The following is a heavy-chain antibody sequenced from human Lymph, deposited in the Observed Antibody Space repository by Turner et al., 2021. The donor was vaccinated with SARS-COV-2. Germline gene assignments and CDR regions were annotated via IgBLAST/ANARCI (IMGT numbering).Heavy chain of an antibody. CDR1: GGSISSGGYY. CDR3: ARARTAGTNYPGDFDY. J-gene: IGHJ4*02. D-gene: IGHD1-1*01. Sequence: QVQLPESGPGLVKPSQTLSLTCTVSGGSISSGGYYWSWIRQHPGKGLEWIGYIYYSGSTYYNPSLKSRVTISVDTSKNQFSLKLSSVTAADTAVYYCARARTAGTNYPGDFDYWGQGTLVTVSS. V-gene: IGHV4-31*03. CDR2: IYYSGST.